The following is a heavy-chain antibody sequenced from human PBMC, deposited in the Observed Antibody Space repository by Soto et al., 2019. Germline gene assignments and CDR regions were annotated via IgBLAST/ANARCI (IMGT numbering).Heavy chain of an antibody. J-gene: IGHJ3*02. V-gene: IGHV3-9*01. CDR3: AKEISAGRCGAADAFDI. D-gene: IGHD2-15*01. CDR2: ISWNSGSI. Sequence: GGSLRLSCAASGFTFDDYAMHWVRQAPGKGLEWVSGISWNSGSIGYADSVKGRFTISRDNAKNSLYLQMNSLRAEDTALYYCAKEISAGRCGAADAFDIWGQGTMVTVSS. CDR1: GFTFDDYA.